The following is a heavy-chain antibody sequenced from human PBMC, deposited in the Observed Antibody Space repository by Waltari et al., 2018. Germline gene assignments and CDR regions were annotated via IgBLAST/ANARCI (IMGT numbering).Heavy chain of an antibody. CDR3: VRAVRSGALRSYWFDP. CDR2: INDVVSHI. J-gene: IGHJ5*02. D-gene: IGHD3-22*01. V-gene: IGHV3-21*01. CDR1: GFSINTY. Sequence: ASGFSINTYMDWVRQAPGQGLEWVSSINDVVSHIFYADSVRGRFIISRDDAKNSLDLEMNSLRAEDTAVYYCVRAVRSGALRSYWFDPWGQGTLVTVSS.